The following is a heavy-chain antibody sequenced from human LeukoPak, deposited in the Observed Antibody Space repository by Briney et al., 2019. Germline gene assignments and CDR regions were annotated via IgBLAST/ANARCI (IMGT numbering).Heavy chain of an antibody. D-gene: IGHD2-15*01. CDR3: ARFPGSAEYRHYYYMDV. CDR1: GGSFSGYY. V-gene: IGHV4-34*01. J-gene: IGHJ6*03. Sequence: PSETLSLTCAVFGGSFSGYYWSWVRQPPGKGREWIGEINHRGSSNYNASLKSGVTISVDTSKTQFSLKLSSVTAADTAVYYCARFPGSAEYRHYYYMDVWGKGTTVPVSS. CDR2: INHRGSS.